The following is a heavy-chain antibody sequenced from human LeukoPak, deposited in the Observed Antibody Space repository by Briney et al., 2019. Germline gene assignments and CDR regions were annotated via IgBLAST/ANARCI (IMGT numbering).Heavy chain of an antibody. V-gene: IGHV3-23*01. D-gene: IGHD2-2*01. CDR1: GFTFSSYA. CDR2: ISGSGGST. J-gene: IGHJ4*02. CDR3: AKDPDIVVVPAALDY. Sequence: GGSLRLSCAASGFTFSSYAMSWVRQAPGKGLEWVSAISGSGGSTYYADSVKGRLTISRDNSKNTLYLQMNSLRAEDTAVYYCAKDPDIVVVPAALDYWGQGTLVTVSS.